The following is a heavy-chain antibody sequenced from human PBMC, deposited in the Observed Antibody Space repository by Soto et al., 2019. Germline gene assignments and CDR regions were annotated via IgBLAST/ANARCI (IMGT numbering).Heavy chain of an antibody. D-gene: IGHD1-26*01. V-gene: IGHV3-30-3*01. CDR3: ARDGGGRYYVYAFDI. CDR2: ISYDGSNK. CDR1: GFTFSSYA. J-gene: IGHJ3*02. Sequence: QVQLVESGGGVVQPGRSLRLSCAASGFTFSSYAMHWVRQAPGKGLEWVAVISYDGSNKYYADSVKGRFTISRDNSKNTLYVQMNSLRAEDTAVYYCARDGGGRYYVYAFDIWGQGTMVTVSS.